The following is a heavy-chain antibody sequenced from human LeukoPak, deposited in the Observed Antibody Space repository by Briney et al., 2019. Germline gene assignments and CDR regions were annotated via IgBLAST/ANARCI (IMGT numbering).Heavy chain of an antibody. CDR1: GYTYTSYD. D-gene: IGHD5-24*01. V-gene: IGHV1-8*03. CDR3: ARVVGRWLQLPGY. J-gene: IGHJ4*02. CDR2: MNPNSGNT. Sequence: ASVKVSCKASGYTYTSYDINWVRQATGQGLEWMGWMNPNSGNTGYAQKFQGRVTITRNTSISTAYMELSSLRSEDTAVYYCARVVGRWLQLPGYWGQGTLVTVSS.